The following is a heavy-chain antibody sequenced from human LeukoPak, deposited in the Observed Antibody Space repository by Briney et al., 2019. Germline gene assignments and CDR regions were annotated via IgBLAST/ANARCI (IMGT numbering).Heavy chain of an antibody. CDR3: ATLNWDDGEVSGFDH. CDR1: GYTLTELS. J-gene: IGHJ5*02. V-gene: IGHV3-30*02. Sequence: SCKVSGYTLTELSMHWVRQAPGKGLEWVAFIRYDGSNKYYADSVKGRFTISRDNAKRSLYLQMNVLRAADTAVYYCATLNWDDGEVSGFDHWGRGIMVTVSS. CDR2: IRYDGSNK. D-gene: IGHD1-26*01.